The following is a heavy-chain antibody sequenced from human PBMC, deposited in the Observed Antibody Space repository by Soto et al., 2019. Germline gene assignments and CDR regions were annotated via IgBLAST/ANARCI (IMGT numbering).Heavy chain of an antibody. CDR3: ARTIDYGMNWFDP. D-gene: IGHD4-17*01. Sequence: SETLSLPCTVSGGSISSSSYYWGWIRQPPGKGLEWIGSIYYSGSTYYNPSLKSRVTISVDTSKNQFSLKLSSVTAADTAVYYCARTIDYGMNWFDPWGQGTLVTVSS. V-gene: IGHV4-39*01. CDR2: IYYSGST. J-gene: IGHJ5*02. CDR1: GGSISSSSYY.